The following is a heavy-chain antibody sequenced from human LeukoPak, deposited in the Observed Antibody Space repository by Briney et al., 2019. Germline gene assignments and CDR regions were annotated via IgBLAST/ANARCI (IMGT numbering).Heavy chain of an antibody. J-gene: IGHJ4*02. CDR1: GFTLSDYY. CDR3: ARRRDFIDY. Sequence: EGSLRLSCAASGFTLSDYYMSWIRQAPGKGLEWVSYSSSSGSTIYYADSVKGRFAISRDNAKNSLYLQMNSLRAEDTAVYYCARRRDFIDYWGQGTLVTVSS. D-gene: IGHD3/OR15-3a*01. CDR2: SSSSGSTI. V-gene: IGHV3-11*01.